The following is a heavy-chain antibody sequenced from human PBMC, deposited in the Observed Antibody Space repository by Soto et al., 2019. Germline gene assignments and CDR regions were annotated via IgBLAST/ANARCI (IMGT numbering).Heavy chain of an antibody. Sequence: TLSLTCAVSVGSISSGGYSWSWIRQPPGKGLEWIGYIYHSGSTYYNPSPKSRVTISVDRSKNQFSLKLSSVTAADTAVYYCARGGSYLGIYYYYGMDVWGQGTTVTVSS. CDR3: ARGGSYLGIYYYYGMDV. V-gene: IGHV4-30-2*01. J-gene: IGHJ6*02. D-gene: IGHD1-26*01. CDR2: IYHSGST. CDR1: VGSISSGGYS.